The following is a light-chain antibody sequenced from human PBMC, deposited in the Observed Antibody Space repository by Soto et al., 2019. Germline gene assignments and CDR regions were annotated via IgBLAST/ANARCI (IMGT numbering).Light chain of an antibody. CDR3: CSYAGIYTLYV. Sequence: QSALTQPRSVSGSPGQSVTISCTGTSSDVGNYNFVSWYQEYPGKAPKLMIYDVSKRPSGVPDRFSGSKSGNTASLTISGLQAEDEADYYCCSYAGIYTLYVFGTGTKVTVL. CDR2: DVS. CDR1: SSDVGNYNF. V-gene: IGLV2-11*01. J-gene: IGLJ1*01.